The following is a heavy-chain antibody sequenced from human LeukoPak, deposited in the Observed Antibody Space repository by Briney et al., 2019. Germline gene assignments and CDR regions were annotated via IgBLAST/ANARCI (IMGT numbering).Heavy chain of an antibody. D-gene: IGHD3-10*01. J-gene: IGHJ4*02. Sequence: PGGSLRLSCAASGFTFSSYWMTWVRQAPGKGLEWVAHIIQDGSEKYYVDSVKGRFTISRDNAKNSLYLQMNSLRAEDTAVYYCAKNYGSGKYYFDYLGQGTLVTVSS. V-gene: IGHV3-7*02. CDR2: IIQDGSEK. CDR3: AKNYGSGKYYFDY. CDR1: GFTFSSYW.